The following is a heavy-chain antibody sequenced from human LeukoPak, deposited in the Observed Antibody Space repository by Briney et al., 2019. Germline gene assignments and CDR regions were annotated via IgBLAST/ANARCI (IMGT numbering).Heavy chain of an antibody. Sequence: PSETLSLTCTVSGGSISSSSYYWGWIRQPPGKGLEWVGSIYYSGSTYYNPSLKSRVTISVDTSKNQFSLKLSSVTAADTAVYYCARLLKGSLLLGIRLYYFDYWGQGTLVTVSS. CDR3: ARLLKGSLLLGIRLYYFDY. V-gene: IGHV4-39*01. J-gene: IGHJ4*02. CDR1: GGSISSSSYY. D-gene: IGHD7-27*01. CDR2: IYYSGST.